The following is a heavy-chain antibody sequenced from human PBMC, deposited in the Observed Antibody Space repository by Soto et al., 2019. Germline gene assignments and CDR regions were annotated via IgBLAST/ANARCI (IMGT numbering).Heavy chain of an antibody. J-gene: IGHJ6*02. D-gene: IGHD3-10*01. CDR3: ARRRRLSNGSGSLKGRYYYYYGMDV. V-gene: IGHV4-34*01. Sequence: SETLSLTCAVYGGTFSGYYWTWIRQPPGKGLEWIGEINHSGSTNYNPSLKSRVTISVDTSKNQFSLKLSSVTAADTAVYYCARRRRLSNGSGSLKGRYYYYYGMDVWGQGTTVTVSS. CDR1: GGTFSGYY. CDR2: INHSGST.